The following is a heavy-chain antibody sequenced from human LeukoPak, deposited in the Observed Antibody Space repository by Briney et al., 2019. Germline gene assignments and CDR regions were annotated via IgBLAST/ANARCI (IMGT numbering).Heavy chain of an antibody. Sequence: GGSLRLSCAASRFTFSTYSMNWVRQAPGKGLEWVSYISSSGSTIYYADSVKGRFTISRDNAKNSLYLQMNSLRAEDTAVYYCAELGITMIGGVWGKGTTVTISS. CDR2: ISSSGSTI. J-gene: IGHJ6*04. CDR3: AELGITMIGGV. CDR1: RFTFSTYS. D-gene: IGHD3-10*02. V-gene: IGHV3-48*04.